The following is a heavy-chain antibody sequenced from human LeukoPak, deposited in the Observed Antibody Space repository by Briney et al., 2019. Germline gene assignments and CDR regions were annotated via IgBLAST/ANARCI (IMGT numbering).Heavy chain of an antibody. Sequence: PSETLSLTCTVSGGSISSYYWSWIRQPPGKGLEWIGYIYYSGSTNYNPSLKSRVTISVDTSKNQFSLKLSSVTAADTAVYYCARGLGIAARPPFFDYWGQGTLVTVSS. D-gene: IGHD6-6*01. CDR3: ARGLGIAARPPFFDY. CDR1: GGSISSYY. J-gene: IGHJ4*02. V-gene: IGHV4-59*12. CDR2: IYYSGST.